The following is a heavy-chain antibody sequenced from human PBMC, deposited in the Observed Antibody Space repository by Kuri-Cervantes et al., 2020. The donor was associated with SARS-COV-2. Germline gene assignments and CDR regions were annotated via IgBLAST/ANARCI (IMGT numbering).Heavy chain of an antibody. CDR3: ARGDGRAARLVY. CDR1: GGSFSGYY. V-gene: IGHV4-34*01. J-gene: IGHJ4*02. CDR2: INHSGST. D-gene: IGHD6-6*01. Sequence: SETLSLTCAVYGGSFSGYYWSWIRQPPGKGLEWIGEINHSGSTNYNPSLKSRVTISVDTSKNQFSLKLSSVTAADTAVYYCARGDGRAARLVYWGQGTLVTGSS.